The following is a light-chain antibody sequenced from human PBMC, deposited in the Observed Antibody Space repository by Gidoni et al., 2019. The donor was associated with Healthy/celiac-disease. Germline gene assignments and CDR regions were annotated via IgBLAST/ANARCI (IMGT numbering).Light chain of an antibody. CDR2: DAS. V-gene: IGKV3-11*01. CDR1: QSVSSY. Sequence: EIVLTQSPATLSLSPGESSTLSCRASQSVSSYLAWYQQKPGQAPRLLIYDASNRATGIPARFSGSGSGTDFTLTISSLEPEDFAVYYCKQRSKWPLTFGGGTKVEIK. J-gene: IGKJ4*01. CDR3: KQRSKWPLT.